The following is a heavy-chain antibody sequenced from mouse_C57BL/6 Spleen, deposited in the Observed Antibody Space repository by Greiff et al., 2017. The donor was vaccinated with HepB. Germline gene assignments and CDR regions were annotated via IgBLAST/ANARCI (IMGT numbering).Heavy chain of an antibody. D-gene: IGHD2-4*01. CDR2: IWSGGST. CDR1: GFSLTSYG. V-gene: IGHV2-4*02. Sequence: VQGVESGPGLVQPSQSLSITCTVSGFSLTSYGVHWVRQPPGKGLEWLGVIWSGGSTDYNAAFISRLSISKDNSKSQVFFKMNSLQADDTAIYYCARDYDGAPWFAYWGQGTLVTVSA. J-gene: IGHJ3*01. CDR3: ARDYDGAPWFAY.